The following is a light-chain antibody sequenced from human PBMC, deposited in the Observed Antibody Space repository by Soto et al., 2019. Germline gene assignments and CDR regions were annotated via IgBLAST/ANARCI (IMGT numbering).Light chain of an antibody. V-gene: IGLV2-8*01. Sequence: QSALTQPPSASGSPGQSVTISCTGTSSDVGGYNYVSWYQQHPGKAPKLMIYEVSKRPSGVPDRFSGSKSGNTASLTVSGLQGEDEDDYYCSSYAGSNNWVFGGGTKLTLL. J-gene: IGLJ3*02. CDR2: EVS. CDR1: SSDVGGYNY. CDR3: SSYAGSNNWV.